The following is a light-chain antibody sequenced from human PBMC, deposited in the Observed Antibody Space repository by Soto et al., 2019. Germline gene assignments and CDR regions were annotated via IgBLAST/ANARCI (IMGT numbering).Light chain of an antibody. J-gene: IGLJ1*01. CDR3: SSYTSSSALGV. CDR2: EVS. Sequence: QSVLTQPASVSGSPGQSITISCTGTSSDVGGYNYVSWYQQHPGKAPKLMIYEVSNRPSGVSNRFSGSKSGNTASLTISGLQAEDYADDYCSSYTSSSALGVFGTGTKVTVL. V-gene: IGLV2-14*01. CDR1: SSDVGGYNY.